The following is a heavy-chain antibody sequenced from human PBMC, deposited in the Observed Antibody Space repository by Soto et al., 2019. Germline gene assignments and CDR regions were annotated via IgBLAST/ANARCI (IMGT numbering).Heavy chain of an antibody. CDR3: AHRPAYDTSTGYYPFDY. D-gene: IGHD3-9*01. CDR1: GFSLSTSGEG. V-gene: IGHV2-5*02. CDR2: IYWDDGK. Sequence: GSGPTLVNPTQTLTLTCTFSGFSLSTSGEGVAWIRQPPGKALEWLALIYWDDGKRYSPSLKTRLNITKDTSKNQVVLTLTNVDPVDTATYYCAHRPAYDTSTGYYPFDYWGQGSLVTVSS. J-gene: IGHJ4*02.